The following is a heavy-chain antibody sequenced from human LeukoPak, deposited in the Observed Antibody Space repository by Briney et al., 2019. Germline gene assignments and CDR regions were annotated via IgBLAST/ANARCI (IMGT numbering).Heavy chain of an antibody. J-gene: IGHJ3*02. V-gene: IGHV3-20*04. D-gene: IGHD3-22*01. Sequence: GGSLRLSCEVSGFTMDYYGLNWVRQSPTKGLEWVCGIKRSGDITYVADSVKGRFTISRDNSKNTLYLQMNSLRAEDTAVYYCVRVVTPNAFDIWGQGTMVTVSS. CDR3: VRVVTPNAFDI. CDR1: GFTMDYYG. CDR2: IKRSGDIT.